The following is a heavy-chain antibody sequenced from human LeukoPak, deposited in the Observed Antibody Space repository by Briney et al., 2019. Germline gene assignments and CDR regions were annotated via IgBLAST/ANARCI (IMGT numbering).Heavy chain of an antibody. CDR1: GYSFTSNY. Sequence: ASVKVFCKASGYSFTSNYIHWVRQAPGQGLEWMGMIYPRDGSTSYAQKFQGRVTVTRDTSTSTVHMELNGLRSEDTAVYYCARDQEAFDYWGQGTLVTVSS. V-gene: IGHV1-46*01. CDR3: ARDQEAFDY. CDR2: IYPRDGST. J-gene: IGHJ4*02.